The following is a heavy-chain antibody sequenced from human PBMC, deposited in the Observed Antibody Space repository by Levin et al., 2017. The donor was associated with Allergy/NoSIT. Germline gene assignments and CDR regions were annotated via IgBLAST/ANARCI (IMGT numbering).Heavy chain of an antibody. Sequence: KVSCKGSGYSFTSYWISWVRQMPGKGLEWMGRIDPSDSYTNYSPSFQGHVTISADKSISTAYLQWSSLKASDTAMYYCARQALYYDILTNPLDYWGQGTLVTVSS. V-gene: IGHV5-10-1*01. D-gene: IGHD3-9*01. CDR1: GYSFTSYW. CDR3: ARQALYYDILTNPLDY. J-gene: IGHJ4*02. CDR2: IDPSDSYT.